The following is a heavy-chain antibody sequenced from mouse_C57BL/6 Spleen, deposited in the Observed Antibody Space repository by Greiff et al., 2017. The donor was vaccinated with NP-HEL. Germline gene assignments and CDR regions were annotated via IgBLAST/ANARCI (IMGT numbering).Heavy chain of an antibody. D-gene: IGHD2-4*01. V-gene: IGHV1-72*01. Sequence: QVQLQQPGAELVKPGASVKLSCTASGYTFTSYWMHWVHQRPGRGLEWIGRIDPNGGGTKYNAQFKSKATITVDKPSSTAYMQLSRLTSEASAVYCCARGYDFDLDYWGQGTSVTVSS. CDR2: IDPNGGGT. CDR1: GYTFTSYW. J-gene: IGHJ4*01. CDR3: ARGYDFDLDY.